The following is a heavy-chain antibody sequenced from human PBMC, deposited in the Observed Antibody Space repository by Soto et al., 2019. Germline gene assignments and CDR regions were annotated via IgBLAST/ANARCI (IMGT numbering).Heavy chain of an antibody. CDR2: ISSTGST. J-gene: IGHJ4*02. CDR3: ARHEGGTTYDY. Sequence: SETLSLTCTVSDGSVNGYIWSWIRQPPGKGLEWIGYISSTGSTDYYPSLKSRVTISVDTSKNQFYLNLFSMTAADTAIYYCARHEGGTTYDYWGPGTLVTVSS. V-gene: IGHV4-59*02. D-gene: IGHD1-1*01. CDR1: DGSVNGYI.